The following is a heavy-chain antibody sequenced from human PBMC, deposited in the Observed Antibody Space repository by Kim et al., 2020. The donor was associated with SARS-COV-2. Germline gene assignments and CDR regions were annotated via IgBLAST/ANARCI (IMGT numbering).Heavy chain of an antibody. J-gene: IGHJ4*02. CDR2: ISSGADRT. D-gene: IGHD7-27*01. Sequence: GGSLRLSCAASGFTFSRHAMIWVRQAPGKGLEWVSGISSGADRTYYADSVKGRFTISRDNSRSTVHLQMNSLGAEDTALYYCAKTLGTTGEASDSWGQGTLVTVSS. CDR1: GFTFSRHA. CDR3: AKTLGTTGEASDS. V-gene: IGHV3-23*01.